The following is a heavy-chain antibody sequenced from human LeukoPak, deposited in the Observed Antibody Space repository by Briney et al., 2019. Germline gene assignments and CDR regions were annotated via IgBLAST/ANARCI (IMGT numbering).Heavy chain of an antibody. Sequence: ASVTVSCKASGYTFTAHYIHWMRQAPGRGLEWVGWINPNTGGTEFARNVQGRVTMTRDTSINTVYMELNRLTSDDTAVFYCAREAADSSVCDFWGQGSLVTVSS. V-gene: IGHV1-2*02. D-gene: IGHD2-8*01. CDR3: AREAADSSVCDF. CDR1: GYTFTAHY. CDR2: INPNTGGT. J-gene: IGHJ4*02.